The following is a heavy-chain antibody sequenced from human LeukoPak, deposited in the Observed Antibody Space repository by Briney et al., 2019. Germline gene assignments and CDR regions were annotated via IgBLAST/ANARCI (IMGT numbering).Heavy chain of an antibody. CDR3: AGGTDYYDSSGYS. Sequence: SETLSLTCTVSSGSISSYYWSWIRQPPGKGLEWIGYIYYSGSTNYNPSLKSRVTISVDTSKNQFSLKLSSVTAADTAVYYCAGGTDYYDSSGYSWGQGTLVTVSS. J-gene: IGHJ5*02. CDR2: IYYSGST. CDR1: SGSISSYY. D-gene: IGHD3-22*01. V-gene: IGHV4-59*01.